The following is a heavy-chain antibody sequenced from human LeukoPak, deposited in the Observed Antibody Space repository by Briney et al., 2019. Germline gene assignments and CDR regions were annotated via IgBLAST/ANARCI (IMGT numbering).Heavy chain of an antibody. J-gene: IGHJ4*02. CDR1: VGSISSSNW. CDR3: ARDRAYCGGDCSRFDY. D-gene: IGHD2-21*02. CDR2: IYHSGST. Sequence: SETLSLTCAVSVGSISSSNWWSWVRQPAGKVLEWIGEIYHSGSTNYNPSLKSRVTISVDKSKNQFSLKLSSVTAADTAVYYCARDRAYCGGDCSRFDYWGQGTLVTVSS. V-gene: IGHV4-4*02.